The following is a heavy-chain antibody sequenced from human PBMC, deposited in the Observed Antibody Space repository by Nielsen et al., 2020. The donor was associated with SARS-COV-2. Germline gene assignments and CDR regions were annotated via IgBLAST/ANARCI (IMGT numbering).Heavy chain of an antibody. CDR2: INPNSGGT. D-gene: IGHD3-3*01. J-gene: IGHJ4*02. Sequence: WVRQAPGQGLEWMGWINPNSGGTNYAQKFQGWVTMTRDTSISTAYMELSRLRSDDTAVYYCAKDQAIFVIYFTRGGPDYWGQGSLVTVSS. V-gene: IGHV1-2*04. CDR3: AKDQAIFVIYFTRGGPDY.